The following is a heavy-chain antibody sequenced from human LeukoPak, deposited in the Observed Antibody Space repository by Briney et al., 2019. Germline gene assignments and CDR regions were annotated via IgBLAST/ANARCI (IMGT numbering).Heavy chain of an antibody. CDR1: GYTFTSYG. CDR2: ISAYNGNT. V-gene: IGHV1-18*01. J-gene: IGHJ5*02. Sequence: ASVKVSCKASGYTFTSYGISWVRQAPGQGLEWMGWISAYNGNTNYAQKLQGRVTMTTDTSTSTAYMELRSLRSDDTAVYYCARGEGAYDFWSGSDLYNWFDPWGQGTLVTVSS. CDR3: ARGEGAYDFWSGSDLYNWFDP. D-gene: IGHD3-3*01.